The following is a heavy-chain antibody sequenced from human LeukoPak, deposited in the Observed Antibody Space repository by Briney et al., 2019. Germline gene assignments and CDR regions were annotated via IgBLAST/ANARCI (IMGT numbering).Heavy chain of an antibody. V-gene: IGHV1-2*06. CDR3: ARGNRYSSSQFDY. CDR2: INPNSGGT. CDR1: GYTFTGYY. Sequence: ASVKVSCKASGYTFTGYYMHWVRQAPGQGLEWMGRINPNSGGTNYAQKFQGRVTMTRDTSISTAYMELSRLRSDDTAVYYCARGNRYSSSQFDYWGQGTLVTVLS. D-gene: IGHD6-13*01. J-gene: IGHJ4*02.